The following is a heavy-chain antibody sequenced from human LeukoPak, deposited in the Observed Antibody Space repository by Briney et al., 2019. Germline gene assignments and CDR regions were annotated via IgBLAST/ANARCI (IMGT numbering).Heavy chain of an antibody. CDR2: ISSSSSYI. V-gene: IGHV3-21*01. CDR3: ASPYAFDI. Sequence: PGGSLRLSCAASGLTVSSNYMNWVRQAPGKGLEWVSSISSSSSYIYYADSVKGRFTISRDNAKNSLYLQMNSLRAEDTAVYYCASPYAFDIWGQGTMVTVSS. CDR1: GLTVSSNY. J-gene: IGHJ3*02.